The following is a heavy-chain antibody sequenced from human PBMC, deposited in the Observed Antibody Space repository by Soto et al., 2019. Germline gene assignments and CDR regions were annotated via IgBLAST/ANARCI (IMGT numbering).Heavy chain of an antibody. V-gene: IGHV3-30*18. CDR2: ISYDGSNK. D-gene: IGHD4-4*01. J-gene: IGHJ4*02. CDR1: GFTFSSYG. CDR3: AKSSDDYSSFFDY. Sequence: SGGSVRLSCAASGFTFSSYGMHWVRQAPGKGLEWVAVISYDGSNKYYADSVKGRFTISRDNSKNTLYLQMNSLRAEDTAVYYCAKSSDDYSSFFDYWGQGTLDTVSS.